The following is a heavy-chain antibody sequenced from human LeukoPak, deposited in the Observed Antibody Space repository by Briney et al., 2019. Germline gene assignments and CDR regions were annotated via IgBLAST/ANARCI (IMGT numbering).Heavy chain of an antibody. CDR2: INPNSGDT. CDR3: AREYAGTTTNWFDP. J-gene: IGHJ5*02. D-gene: IGHD1-26*01. V-gene: IGHV1-2*02. Sequence: ASVKVSXKASGYTFTDYYIHWVRQAPGQGLEWIGWINPNSGDTNYAQKFQGRVTMTRDTSISIAYMDLSRLRSDDTAAYYCAREYAGTTTNWFDPWGQGTLVTVSS. CDR1: GYTFTDYY.